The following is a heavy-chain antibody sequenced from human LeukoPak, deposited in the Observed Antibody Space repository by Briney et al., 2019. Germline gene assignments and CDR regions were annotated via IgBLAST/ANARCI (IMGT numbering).Heavy chain of an antibody. Sequence: SETLSLTCTVSGGSISTSYYYWGWIRQPPGRGLEWIGNIHNSESTYYNPSLKSRVTISVDTSKNQFSLKLSSVTAADTAVYYCARQVTFGYAYAYYFDYWGQGSLVTVSS. CDR2: IHNSEST. CDR1: GGSISTSYYY. D-gene: IGHD5-18*01. V-gene: IGHV4-39*01. J-gene: IGHJ4*02. CDR3: ARQVTFGYAYAYYFDY.